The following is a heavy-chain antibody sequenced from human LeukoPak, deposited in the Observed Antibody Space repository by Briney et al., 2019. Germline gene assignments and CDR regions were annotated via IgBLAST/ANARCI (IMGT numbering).Heavy chain of an antibody. D-gene: IGHD6-19*01. CDR3: ARGSVAGPFDY. J-gene: IGHJ4*02. Sequence: QAGGSLRLSCAASGFTFSSYSMNWVRQAPGMGLEWVSYISDTLSTIHYADSVKGRFTISRDNAKNSLYLQMNSLRAEDTAVYYCARGSVAGPFDYRGQGTLVTVSS. CDR1: GFTFSSYS. V-gene: IGHV3-48*01. CDR2: ISDTLSTI.